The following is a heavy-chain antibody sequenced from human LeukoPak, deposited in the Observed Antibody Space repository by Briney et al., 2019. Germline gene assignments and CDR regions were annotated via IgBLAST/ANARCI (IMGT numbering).Heavy chain of an antibody. V-gene: IGHV3-30*02. J-gene: IGHJ4*02. CDR1: AFTFSSYG. Sequence: GGSLRLSCAAAAFTFSSYGMHWVRQAPGKGGTRVTPLRCHGSNTYYADSVKGRFTIFGDNSKNTLYLQVNSLRTEDTAVYYCGKGGVHYYGSGSYYRGCFDYWGQGTIVTVS. CDR2: LRCHGSNT. CDR3: GKGGVHYYGSGSYYRGCFDY. D-gene: IGHD3-10*01.